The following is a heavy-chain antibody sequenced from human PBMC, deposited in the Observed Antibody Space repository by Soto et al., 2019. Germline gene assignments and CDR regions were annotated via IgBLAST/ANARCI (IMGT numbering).Heavy chain of an antibody. CDR1: GGSIGSYY. CDR3: ARGGWRQIDY. V-gene: IGHV4-59*08. Sequence: QVQLQESGPGLVKPSETLSLTCSVSGGSIGSYYWSWIRQPPGKGLEWIGYIYYSGSTNYNPSLKGRVTISVDTSKTQFSLKLSSGTAADTAVYYCARGGWRQIDYWGQGTLVTVSS. J-gene: IGHJ4*02. D-gene: IGHD3-3*01. CDR2: IYYSGST.